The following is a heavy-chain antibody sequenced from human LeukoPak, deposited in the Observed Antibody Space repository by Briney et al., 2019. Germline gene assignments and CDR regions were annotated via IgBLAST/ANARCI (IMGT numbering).Heavy chain of an antibody. V-gene: IGHV3-21*01. D-gene: IGHD3-10*01. CDR1: GFTFSSYS. J-gene: IGHJ4*02. CDR2: ISDRSDFI. CDR3: ARDFHSGSGRHFDS. Sequence: GGFLRLSCAASGFTFSSYSINWVRQAPGKGLEWVSSISDRSDFIYYADSVKGRFTISRDNSKNSVFLQMNSLRAEDTAVYYCARDFHSGSGRHFDSWGQGTLVTVSS.